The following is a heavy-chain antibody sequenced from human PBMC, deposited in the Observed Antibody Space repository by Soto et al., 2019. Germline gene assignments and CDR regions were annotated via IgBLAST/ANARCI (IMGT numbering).Heavy chain of an antibody. Sequence: EVQLVESGGGLVQPGESLRLSCAGAGVTFRNYWMHWVRQAPGKGLEWVSCTNVDGSNITYADSVKGRFTISIDNATNTLDLQMTWLRVDATPVYYLASIRFLKFGGRLWGQGTKVTVSS. CDR1: GVTFRNYW. D-gene: IGHD3-3*01. CDR3: ASIRFLKFGGRL. V-gene: IGHV3-74*01. J-gene: IGHJ6*02. CDR2: TNVDGSNI.